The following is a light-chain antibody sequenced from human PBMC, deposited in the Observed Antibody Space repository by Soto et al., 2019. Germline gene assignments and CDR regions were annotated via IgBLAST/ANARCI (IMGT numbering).Light chain of an antibody. Sequence: EIVLTQSPATLSLSPGERATLSCRASETIRGLLAWYQQRPGQPPRLLIYDTSNRATGIPARFSGSGSGTEFTLTISGLQSEDFALYYCQQYNIWPPYTFGQGTRLEIK. J-gene: IGKJ5*01. CDR3: QQYNIWPPYT. CDR1: ETIRGL. V-gene: IGKV3D-15*01. CDR2: DTS.